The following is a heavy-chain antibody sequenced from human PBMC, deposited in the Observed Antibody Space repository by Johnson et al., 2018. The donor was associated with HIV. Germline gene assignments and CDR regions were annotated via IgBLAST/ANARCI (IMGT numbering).Heavy chain of an antibody. CDR3: ARVVPYAFDL. Sequence: QVQLVESGGGVVQPGRSLRLSCAASGFTFSSYAMHWVRQAPGKGLEWVAVISYDGTNKHYADSVKGRFTISRDNSKNTLYLQMNSLRAEDTAVYFCARVVPYAFDLWGQGTMVTVSS. CDR2: ISYDGTNK. CDR1: GFTFSSYA. D-gene: IGHD6-6*01. V-gene: IGHV3-30*04. J-gene: IGHJ3*01.